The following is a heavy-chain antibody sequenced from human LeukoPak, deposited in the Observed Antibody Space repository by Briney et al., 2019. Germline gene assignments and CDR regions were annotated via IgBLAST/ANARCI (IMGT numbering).Heavy chain of an antibody. CDR3: ARVPPYYDILTGLDY. J-gene: IGHJ4*02. D-gene: IGHD3-9*01. CDR1: GYTFTGYY. V-gene: IGHV1-2*02. CDR2: INPNSGGT. Sequence: GASVKVSCKASGYTFTGYYMHWVRQAPGQGLEWMGWINPNSGGTNYAQKFQGRVTMTRDTSISTAYMELSRLRSDDTAVYYCARVPPYYDILTGLDYWGQGTLVTVSS.